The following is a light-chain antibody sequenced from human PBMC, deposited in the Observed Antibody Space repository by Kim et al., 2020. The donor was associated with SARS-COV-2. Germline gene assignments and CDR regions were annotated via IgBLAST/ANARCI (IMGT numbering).Light chain of an antibody. V-gene: IGKV3-20*01. J-gene: IGKJ2*01. Sequence: LAPDERASPCYGARQSDSGSYLAWYQQRPGDVPRLHLDGASSSATGIPDRCSGSGTGTDFTLTISELEPEDFAVYCCQQYGSSPGTFGQGTKLEI. CDR2: GAS. CDR1: QSDSGSY. CDR3: QQYGSSPGT.